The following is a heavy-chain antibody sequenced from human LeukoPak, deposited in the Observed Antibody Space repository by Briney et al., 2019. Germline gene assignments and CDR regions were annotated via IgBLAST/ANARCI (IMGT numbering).Heavy chain of an antibody. V-gene: IGHV3-64D*06. CDR3: VRSPVRGVNPNYFDY. D-gene: IGHD3-10*01. CDR2: ICSNGGST. J-gene: IGHJ4*01. CDR1: GLIFSSYA. Sequence: GLIFSSYAMHWVLHVIPDGREADAAICSNGGSTYYADSVKGRFTISRDNSKNTLYLQMSSLRAEDTAVYSCVRSPVRGVNPNYFDYWGQETLVTVSS.